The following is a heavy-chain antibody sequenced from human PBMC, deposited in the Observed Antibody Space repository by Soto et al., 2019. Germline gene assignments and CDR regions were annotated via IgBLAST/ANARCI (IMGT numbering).Heavy chain of an antibody. CDR1: GFAFNTYA. CDR3: AKFYYYDSRGPYYFDY. V-gene: IGHV3-23*01. CDR2: VRDTGDST. Sequence: EVQLLESGGGLVQPGRSLRLSCAASGFAFNTYAMSWVRQAPGKGLEWVSTVRDTGDSTYYADSVKGRFTISRDNSKNTLYLQMNSLRAEDTAVYYCAKFYYYDSRGPYYFDYWCQGTLVTVSS. J-gene: IGHJ4*02. D-gene: IGHD3-22*01.